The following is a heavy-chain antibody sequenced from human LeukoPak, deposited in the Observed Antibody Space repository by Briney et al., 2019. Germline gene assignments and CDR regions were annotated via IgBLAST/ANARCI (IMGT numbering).Heavy chain of an antibody. D-gene: IGHD3-10*01. Sequence: PGGSLRLSCAASGFTFSSYSMNWVRQAPGKGLEWVSLIYTSGSTFYADSVMGRFTISRDNSKNTLFLQMNSLRAEDSAVHYCTRDRAGTQSWVEFDLWGQGALVTVSS. CDR2: IYTSGST. J-gene: IGHJ5*02. CDR1: GFTFSSYS. CDR3: TRDRAGTQSWVEFDL. V-gene: IGHV3-66*03.